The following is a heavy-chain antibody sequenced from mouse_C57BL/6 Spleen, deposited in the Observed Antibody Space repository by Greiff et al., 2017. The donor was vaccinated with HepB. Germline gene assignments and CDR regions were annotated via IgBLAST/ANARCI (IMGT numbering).Heavy chain of an antibody. CDR2: IHPNSGST. J-gene: IGHJ3*01. D-gene: IGHD2-1*01. V-gene: IGHV1-64*01. Sequence: VQLQQPGAELVKPGASVKLSCKASGYTFTSYWMHWVKQRPGQGLEWIGMIHPNSGSTNYNEKFKSKATLTVDKSSSTAYMQLSSLTSEDSAVCYCAREAVYYGNYVGAYWGQGTLVTVSA. CDR1: GYTFTSYW. CDR3: AREAVYYGNYVGAY.